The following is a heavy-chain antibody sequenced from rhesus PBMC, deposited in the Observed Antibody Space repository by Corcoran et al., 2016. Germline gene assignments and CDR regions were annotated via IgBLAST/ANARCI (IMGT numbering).Heavy chain of an antibody. CDR3: TRGAYWYFDI. Sequence: EVQLVESGGGLVQPGGSLRLSCAASGFTFGDYGMHWVRQAPGKGLEWVSYIRSAIIYIYYADSVRGRFTISRDNAKNSLSLQLSSLRAEDTAVYYCTRGAYWYFDIWGPGTPITISS. CDR2: IRSAIIYI. V-gene: IGHV3-183*01. CDR1: GFTFGDYG. J-gene: IGHJ2*01.